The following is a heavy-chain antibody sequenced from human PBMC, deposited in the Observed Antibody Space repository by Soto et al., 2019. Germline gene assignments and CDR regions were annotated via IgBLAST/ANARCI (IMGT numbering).Heavy chain of an antibody. D-gene: IGHD1-1*01. Sequence: PSETLSLTCSFSGDSVTSHYLTWIRQSPGKGLEWIGYMHYTGFSHYNPSLKSRLTISVDRSKNQFTLQLTSVTVADTAVYYCAPSYGTAGYTYWGQGTRVTVSS. CDR1: GDSVTSHY. CDR3: APSYGTAGYTY. CDR2: MHYTGFS. V-gene: IGHV4-59*02. J-gene: IGHJ4*02.